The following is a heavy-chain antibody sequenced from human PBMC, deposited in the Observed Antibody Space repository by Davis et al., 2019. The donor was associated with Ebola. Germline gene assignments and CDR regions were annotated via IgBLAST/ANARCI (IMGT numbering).Heavy chain of an antibody. CDR3: ARFGGGSSGYILYYYYGMDV. CDR2: ISAYNGNT. D-gene: IGHD3-22*01. V-gene: IGHV1-18*04. Sequence: ASVQVSCKASGYTYTSYGISWVRQAPGQGLEWMGWISAYNGNTNYAQKLQGRVTMTTDTSTSTAYMELRSLRSDDTAVYFCARFGGGSSGYILYYYYGMDVWGQGTTVTVSS. CDR1: GYTYTSYG. J-gene: IGHJ6*02.